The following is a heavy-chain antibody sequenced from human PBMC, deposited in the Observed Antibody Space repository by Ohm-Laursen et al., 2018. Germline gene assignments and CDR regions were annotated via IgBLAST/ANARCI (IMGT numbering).Heavy chain of an antibody. J-gene: IGHJ4*02. D-gene: IGHD6-19*01. V-gene: IGHV3-23*01. CDR3: AKTGSGWNFDY. CDR1: GFTFSSYA. CDR2: ITSSGASI. Sequence: GSLRLSCTAPGFTFSSYAMSWVRRAPGKGLEWVSGITSSGASIYYADSVKGRFTISRDNSKNTMYLQMNGLRAEDTAVYYCAKTGSGWNFDYWGQGTLVTVSS.